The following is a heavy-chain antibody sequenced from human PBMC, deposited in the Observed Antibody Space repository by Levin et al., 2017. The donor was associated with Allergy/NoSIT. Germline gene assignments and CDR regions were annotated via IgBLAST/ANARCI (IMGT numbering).Heavy chain of an antibody. CDR2: INPSGGTT. Sequence: ASVKVSCKASGFTFIYYIHWVRQAPGQGLEWMGIINPSGGTTTYAQNFQGRLTMTRDTSTSTVYMELNSLRSDDTAVYFCTREDRQNAFDIWGQGTVLTVSS. CDR3: TREDRQNAFDI. D-gene: IGHD3-16*02. J-gene: IGHJ3*02. V-gene: IGHV1-46*01. CDR1: GFTFIYY.